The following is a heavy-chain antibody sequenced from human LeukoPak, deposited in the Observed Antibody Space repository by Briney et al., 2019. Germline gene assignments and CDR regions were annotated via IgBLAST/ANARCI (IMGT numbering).Heavy chain of an antibody. Sequence: SETLSLTCAVSGYSIRSGYYWGWIRQPPGKGLEWIGSIYHSGSTYYNPSLKSRVTISVDTSKNQFSLKLSSVTAADTAVYYCAREMGATKDYWGQGTLVTVSS. D-gene: IGHD1-26*01. J-gene: IGHJ4*02. CDR2: IYHSGST. CDR3: AREMGATKDY. CDR1: GYSIRSGYY. V-gene: IGHV4-38-2*02.